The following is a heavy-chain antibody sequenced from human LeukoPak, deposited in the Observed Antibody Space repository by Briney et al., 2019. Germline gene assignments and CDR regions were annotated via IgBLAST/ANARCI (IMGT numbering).Heavy chain of an antibody. J-gene: IGHJ6*03. CDR3: ARGYYGSGSFGRYYYYYMDV. Sequence: SVKVSCKASGGTFSNYAIGWVRQAPGQGLEWMGGIIPVFGTAKYAQKFQGRVTITADESTSTAYMELSSLRSEDTAVYYCARGYYGSGSFGRYYYYYMDVWGKGTTVTISS. D-gene: IGHD3-10*01. CDR2: IIPVFGTA. CDR1: GGTFSNYA. V-gene: IGHV1-69*13.